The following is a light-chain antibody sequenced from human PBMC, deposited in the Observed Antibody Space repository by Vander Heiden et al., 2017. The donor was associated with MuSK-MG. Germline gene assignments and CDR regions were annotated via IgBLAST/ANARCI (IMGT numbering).Light chain of an antibody. CDR1: QGISSW. Sequence: IQMIQSPSSVSASVRDKVITTCRASQGISSWLAWYQQKPGKATKLLIYTASSLQSGVPSRFSSSGSRTDFPLTISRQQHEVSATYYYQQASSFPITFGQGTRLEIK. J-gene: IGKJ5*01. V-gene: IGKV1-12*01. CDR3: QQASSFPIT. CDR2: TAS.